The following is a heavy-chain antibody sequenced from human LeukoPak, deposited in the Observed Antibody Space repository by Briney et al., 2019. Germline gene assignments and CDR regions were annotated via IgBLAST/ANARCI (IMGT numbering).Heavy chain of an antibody. V-gene: IGHV1-8*03. CDR1: GYTFTSYD. D-gene: IGHD3-9*01. CDR3: AREDFDILTGYYDY. J-gene: IGHJ4*02. CDR2: MNPNSGNT. Sequence: ASVKVSCKASGYTFTSYDINWVRQATGQGLEWMGWMNPNSGNTGYAQKFQGRVTITRDTSASTAYMELSSLRSEDTAVYYCAREDFDILTGYYDYWGQGTLVTVSS.